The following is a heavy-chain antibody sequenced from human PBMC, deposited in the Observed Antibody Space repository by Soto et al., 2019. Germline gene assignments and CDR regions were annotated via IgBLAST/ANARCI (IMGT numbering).Heavy chain of an antibody. D-gene: IGHD3-3*01. V-gene: IGHV3-30-3*01. CDR2: ISYDGSNK. CDR1: GLTLIRYA. J-gene: IGHJ6*02. CDR3: ARGYDFWSGYYYPYGMDV. Sequence: VGSLILSIAASGLTLIRYAMHGVRQAPGKGLERGAVISYDGSNKNHADIVKGRFTISRDNSKNTLYLQMNSLRAEDTALYYCARGYDFWSGYYYPYGMDVWGQGT.